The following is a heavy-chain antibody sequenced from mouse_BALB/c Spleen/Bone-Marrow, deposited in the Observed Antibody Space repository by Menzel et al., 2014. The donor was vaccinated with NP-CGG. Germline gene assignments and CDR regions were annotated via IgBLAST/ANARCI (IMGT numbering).Heavy chain of an antibody. Sequence: EVQLQQSGPELVKPGASVKISCKASGYPFTGYYMHWVKQSHVKSLEWIGRINPYNGATSYNQNFKDKASLTVDKSSSTAYMELHSLTSEDSAVYYCASPYGSSFRWGQGTTLTVSS. V-gene: IGHV1-26*01. D-gene: IGHD1-1*01. J-gene: IGHJ2*01. CDR1: GYPFTGYY. CDR3: ASPYGSSFR. CDR2: INPYNGAT.